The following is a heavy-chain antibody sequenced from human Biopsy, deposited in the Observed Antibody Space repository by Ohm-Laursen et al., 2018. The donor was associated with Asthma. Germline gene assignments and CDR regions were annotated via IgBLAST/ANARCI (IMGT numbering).Heavy chain of an antibody. Sequence: SLRLSCAASRFTYELHCVRQAPGKGLEWVAVISYDGSSIYYADSVKDRFTFSRDNSKNTLSLQMNSLTAEDTAVYYCAREGVAGTHIEDWGQGTLVTVSS. CDR1: RFTYE. D-gene: IGHD6-19*01. CDR3: AREGVAGTHIED. CDR2: ISYDGSSI. V-gene: IGHV3-30-3*01. J-gene: IGHJ4*02.